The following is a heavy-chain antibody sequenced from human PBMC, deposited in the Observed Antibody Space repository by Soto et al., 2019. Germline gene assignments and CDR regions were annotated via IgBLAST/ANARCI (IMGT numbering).Heavy chain of an antibody. CDR3: ARDAARRYYDSSGPFDY. Sequence: ASVKVSCKASGYTFTSYAMHWVRQAPGQRLEWMGWINAGNGNTKYSQKFQGRVTITRDTSASTAYMELSSLRSEDTAVYYCARDAARRYYDSSGPFDYWGQGTLVTVSS. V-gene: IGHV1-3*01. CDR1: GYTFTSYA. J-gene: IGHJ4*02. CDR2: INAGNGNT. D-gene: IGHD3-22*01.